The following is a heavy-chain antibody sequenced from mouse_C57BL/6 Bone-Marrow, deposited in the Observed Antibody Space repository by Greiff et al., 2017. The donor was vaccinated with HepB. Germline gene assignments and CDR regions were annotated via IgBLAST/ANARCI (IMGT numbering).Heavy chain of an antibody. V-gene: IGHV14-3*01. CDR3: ARPDYYGSSFYFDY. D-gene: IGHD1-1*01. CDR1: GFNIKNTY. Sequence: VAELVRPGASVKLSCTASGFNIKNTYMHWVKQRPEQGLEWIGRIDPANGNTKYAPKFQGKATITADTSSNTAYLQLSSLTSEDTAIYYCARPDYYGSSFYFDYWGQGTTLTVSS. J-gene: IGHJ2*01. CDR2: IDPANGNT.